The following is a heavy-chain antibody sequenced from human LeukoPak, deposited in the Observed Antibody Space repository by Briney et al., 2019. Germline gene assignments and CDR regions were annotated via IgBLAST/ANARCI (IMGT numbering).Heavy chain of an antibody. V-gene: IGHV3-33*08. CDR1: GFTFSSYG. CDR3: TRRSRLSRDGYNYNDY. J-gene: IGHJ4*02. CDR2: IWYGGSNK. D-gene: IGHD5-24*01. Sequence: GGSLRLSCAASGFTFSSYGMHWVRQAPGKGLEWVAVIWYGGSNKYYADSVKGRFTISRDDSKNTAYLQMNSLKTEDTAVYYCTRRSRLSRDGYNYNDYWGQGTLVTVSS.